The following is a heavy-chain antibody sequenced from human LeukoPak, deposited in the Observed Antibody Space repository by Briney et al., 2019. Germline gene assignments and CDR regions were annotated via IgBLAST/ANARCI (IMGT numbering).Heavy chain of an antibody. Sequence: GKSLRLSCTASGFTFSDYGMHWVRQPPGKGLEWVAIIWYDGSNKTYEDSVKGRFTISRDNSKNTLYLQMNSLRVEDTAVYYCARGVDYYENSGTIDYWGQGTLVTVSS. V-gene: IGHV3-33*01. CDR2: IWYDGSNK. J-gene: IGHJ4*02. CDR1: GFTFSDYG. CDR3: ARGVDYYENSGTIDY. D-gene: IGHD3-22*01.